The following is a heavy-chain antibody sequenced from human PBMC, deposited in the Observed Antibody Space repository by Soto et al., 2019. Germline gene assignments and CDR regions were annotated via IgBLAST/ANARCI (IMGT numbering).Heavy chain of an antibody. CDR1: GGSISSGGYY. CDR3: ARVTLRRVIHYFDS. V-gene: IGHV4-31*03. J-gene: IGHJ4*02. CDR2: IYYSGST. Sequence: SETLSLTCTVSGGSISSGGYYWSWIRQHPGKGLEWIGYIYYSGSTYYNPSLKSRVTISVDTSKNQFSLKLSSVTAADTAVYYCARVTLRRVIHYFDSWGQGTLVTASS. D-gene: IGHD2-21*01.